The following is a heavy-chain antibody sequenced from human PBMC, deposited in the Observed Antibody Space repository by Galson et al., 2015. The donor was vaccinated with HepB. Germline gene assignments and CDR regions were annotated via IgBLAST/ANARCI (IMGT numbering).Heavy chain of an antibody. CDR3: ARVWGRGTMVRGAPPPGYYYMDA. D-gene: IGHD3-10*01. J-gene: IGHJ6*03. CDR1: GGSFSGYY. V-gene: IGHV4-34*01. Sequence: ETLSLTCAVYGGSFSGYYWSWIRQPPGKGLEWIGEINHSGSTNYNPSLKSRVTLSVDTSKNQFSLKLSSVTAADTAVYYCARVWGRGTMVRGAPPPGYYYMDAWGKGTTVTVSS. CDR2: INHSGST.